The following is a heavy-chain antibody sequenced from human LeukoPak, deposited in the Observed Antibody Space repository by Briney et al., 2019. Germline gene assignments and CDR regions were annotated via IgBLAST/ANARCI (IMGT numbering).Heavy chain of an antibody. D-gene: IGHD1-26*01. Sequence: HPGGSLRLSCAASRFSFSAYPMGWVRRAPGRGLEWVSGISAGGDLTFHADPVKGRFTISRDNSKNTLYLQMNSLRADDTAEYYCAKSLLTTASGTGRAFDLWGQGTMVTVSS. CDR1: RFSFSAYP. J-gene: IGHJ3*01. CDR3: AKSLLTTASGTGRAFDL. V-gene: IGHV3-23*01. CDR2: ISAGGDLT.